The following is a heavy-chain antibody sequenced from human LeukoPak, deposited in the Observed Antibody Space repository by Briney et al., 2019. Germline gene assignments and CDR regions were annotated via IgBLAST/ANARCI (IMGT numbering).Heavy chain of an antibody. V-gene: IGHV3-53*05. D-gene: IGHD1-1*01. Sequence: GGSLRLSCAASGFNVSNSYMNWVRQAPGKGPEWVAAIYRGGTTFYADSVKGRFTISRDNSKNTLYLQMNSLRAEDTAVYYCARDSNWNYFYYWGQGTLVTVSS. CDR3: ARDSNWNYFYY. CDR1: GFNVSNSY. J-gene: IGHJ4*02. CDR2: IYRGGTT.